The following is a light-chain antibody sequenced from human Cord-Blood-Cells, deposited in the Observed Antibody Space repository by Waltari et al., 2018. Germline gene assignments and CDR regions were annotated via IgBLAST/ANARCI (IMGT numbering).Light chain of an antibody. V-gene: IGLV2-11*01. Sequence: HSALTQPRSVPGYPGQSVTISCTGTSSDVGGYNSVSWYQQHPGKAPKLMIYDVSKRPSGVPDRFSGSKSGNTASLTISGLQAEDEADYYCCSYAGSYTVVFGGGTKLTVL. CDR1: SSDVGGYNS. J-gene: IGLJ2*01. CDR2: DVS. CDR3: CSYAGSYTVV.